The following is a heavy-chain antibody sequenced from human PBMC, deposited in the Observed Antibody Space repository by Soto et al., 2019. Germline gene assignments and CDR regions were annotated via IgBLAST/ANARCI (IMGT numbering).Heavy chain of an antibody. CDR3: ARGRTWYSSGCGSYYYYGMDV. D-gene: IGHD6-19*01. CDR1: GGTFSSYA. V-gene: IGHV1-69*13. J-gene: IGHJ6*02. Sequence: GASVKVSCKASGGTFSSYAISWVRQAPGQGLEWMGGIIPIFGTANYAQKFQGRVTITADESTSTAYMELSSLRSEDTAVYYCARGRTWYSSGCGSYYYYGMDVWGQGTTVTVSS. CDR2: IIPIFGTA.